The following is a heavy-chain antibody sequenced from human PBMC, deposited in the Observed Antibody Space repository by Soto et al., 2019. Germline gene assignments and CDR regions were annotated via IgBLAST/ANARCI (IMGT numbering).Heavy chain of an antibody. J-gene: IGHJ3*02. V-gene: IGHV4-59*01. D-gene: IGHD3-16*01. Sequence: QVQLQESGPGLVKPSETLSLTCTVSGGSISSYYWSWTRQPPGKGLEWIGYIYYSGSTNYNPSLKSRVTISVDTSKNQFSLKLTSVTAADTAVYYCASRLWGQLNAFDIWGQGTMVTVSS. CDR3: ASRLWGQLNAFDI. CDR1: GGSISSYY. CDR2: IYYSGST.